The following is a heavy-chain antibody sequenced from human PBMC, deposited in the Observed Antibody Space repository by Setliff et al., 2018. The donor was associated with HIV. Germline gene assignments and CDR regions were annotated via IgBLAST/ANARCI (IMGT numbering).Heavy chain of an antibody. CDR1: GGTFSSYA. J-gene: IGHJ4*02. CDR3: ARDSSTWHFDY. Sequence: GASVKVSCKASGGTFSSYAISWVRQAPGQGLEWMGWINPNSGGTNYAQKFQGRVTMTRDTSISTAYMELSRLRSDDTAVYYCARDSSTWHFDYWGQGTLVTVS. D-gene: IGHD6-13*01. V-gene: IGHV1-2*02. CDR2: INPNSGGT.